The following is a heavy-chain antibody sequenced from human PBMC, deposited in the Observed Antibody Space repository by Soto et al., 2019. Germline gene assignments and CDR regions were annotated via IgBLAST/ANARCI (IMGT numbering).Heavy chain of an antibody. J-gene: IGHJ4*02. Sequence: PGESLKISCVASGLTFGSGAMSWVRQAPGEGLQWVATITDNGGDAKYADSLRGRFVISRDNSKKTLYLQMTSLTAEDSAMYFCARGSTESYPGSRIFDFWGRGTLVTVSS. D-gene: IGHD3-10*01. CDR1: GLTFGSGA. CDR3: ARGSTESYPGSRIFDF. CDR2: ITDNGGDA. V-gene: IGHV3-23*01.